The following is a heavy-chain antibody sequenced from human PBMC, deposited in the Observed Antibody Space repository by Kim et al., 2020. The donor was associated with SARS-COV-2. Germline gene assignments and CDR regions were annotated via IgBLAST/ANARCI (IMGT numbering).Heavy chain of an antibody. Sequence: PVKCRFTISRDVSINTLYLQMNSLQTEDTAVYYCTRVRGGFYYVMGVWGQGTTVTVSS. V-gene: IGHV3-15*01. J-gene: IGHJ6*02. D-gene: IGHD3-16*01. CDR3: TRVRGGFYYVMGV.